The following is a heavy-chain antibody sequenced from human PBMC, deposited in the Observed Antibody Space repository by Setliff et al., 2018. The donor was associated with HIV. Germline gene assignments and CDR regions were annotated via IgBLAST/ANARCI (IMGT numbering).Heavy chain of an antibody. Sequence: PSETLSLTCAVYGESFSGYYWSWIRQPPGEGLEWIGEINHSGSTNYNPSLKSRVTISVDTSKNQFSLKLTSVTAAGTAVYYCARDPKHSSSGDLEYWGQGTLVTVSS. D-gene: IGHD3-22*01. CDR2: INHSGST. CDR1: GESFSGYY. V-gene: IGHV4-34*01. CDR3: ARDPKHSSSGDLEY. J-gene: IGHJ4*02.